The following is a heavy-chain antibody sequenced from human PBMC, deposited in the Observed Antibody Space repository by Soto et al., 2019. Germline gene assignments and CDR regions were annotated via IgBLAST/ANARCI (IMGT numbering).Heavy chain of an antibody. J-gene: IGHJ5*02. CDR2: ISPYNGNT. V-gene: IGHV1-18*01. CDR1: GYTFTTYG. D-gene: IGHD2-15*01. CDR3: AREDGYCSGGSCHSRGWLEP. Sequence: QVQLVQSGVEVKKPGASVKVSCKTSGYTFTTYGVSWVRQAPGQGLEWMGWISPYNGNTNYAQRFQGRVILTTDTSTKTAYMELMSLRSDDTALYYCAREDGYCSGGSCHSRGWLEPWGQGTLVTVSS.